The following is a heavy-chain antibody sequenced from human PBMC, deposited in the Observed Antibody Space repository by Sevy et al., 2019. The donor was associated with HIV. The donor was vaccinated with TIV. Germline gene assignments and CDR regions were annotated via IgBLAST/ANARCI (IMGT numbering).Heavy chain of an antibody. Sequence: GGSLRLSCTASGFNFNTYGMHWVRQAPGKGLEWLAIISYDGNKYYADAVEGRFTISRDNSRNTLYLEMNSLKPEDTAVFHCARAGRLRLGELSSGPDYWGPGTLVTVSS. CDR3: ARAGRLRLGELSSGPDY. J-gene: IGHJ4*02. D-gene: IGHD3-16*02. CDR1: GFNFNTYG. CDR2: ISYDGNK. V-gene: IGHV3-30*03.